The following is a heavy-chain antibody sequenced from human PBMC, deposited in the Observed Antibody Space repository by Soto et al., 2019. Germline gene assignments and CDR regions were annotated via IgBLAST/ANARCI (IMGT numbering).Heavy chain of an antibody. CDR3: ARADPMYDSSGYYVY. V-gene: IGHV1-3*01. D-gene: IGHD3-22*01. CDR2: INAGNGNT. Sequence: ASVKVSCKAPGYTFTSYAMHWVRQAPGQRLEWMGWINAGNGNTKYSQKFQGRVTITRDTSASTAYMELSSLRSEDTAVYYCARADPMYDSSGYYVYWGQGTLVTVSS. CDR1: GYTFTSYA. J-gene: IGHJ4*02.